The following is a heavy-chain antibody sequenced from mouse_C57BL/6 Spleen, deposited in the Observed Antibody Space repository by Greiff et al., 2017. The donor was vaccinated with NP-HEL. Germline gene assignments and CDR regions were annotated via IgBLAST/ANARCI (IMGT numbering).Heavy chain of an antibody. CDR2: INPNNGGT. CDR3: ARSRDSFAY. Sequence: DVKLVESGPELVKPGASVKIPCKASGYTFTDYNMDWVKQSHGKSLEWIGDINPNNGGTIYNQKFKGKATLTVDKSSSTAYMELRSLTSEDTAVYYCARSRDSFAYWGQGTLVTVSA. V-gene: IGHV1-18*01. J-gene: IGHJ3*01. CDR1: GYTFTDYN.